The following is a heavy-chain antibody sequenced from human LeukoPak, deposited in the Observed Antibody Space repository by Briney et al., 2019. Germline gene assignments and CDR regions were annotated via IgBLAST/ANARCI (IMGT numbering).Heavy chain of an antibody. V-gene: IGHV1-69*04. CDR1: GGTFSSYT. CDR3: AREWERGFDY. Sequence: SVKVSCKASGGTFSSYTISWVRQAPGQGLEWMGRIIPIFGIANYAQKFQGRVTITADKSTSTAYMELSSLRSEDTAVYYCAREWERGFDYWGQGTLVTVSS. D-gene: IGHD1-26*01. CDR2: IIPIFGIA. J-gene: IGHJ4*02.